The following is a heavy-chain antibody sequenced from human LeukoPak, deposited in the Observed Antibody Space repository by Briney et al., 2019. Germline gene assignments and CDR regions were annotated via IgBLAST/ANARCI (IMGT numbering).Heavy chain of an antibody. V-gene: IGHV3-30*18. J-gene: IGHJ6*02. CDR3: AKEPFIMITFGGGIYGMDV. Sequence: GGSLRLSCAASGFTFSSYGMHWVRQAPGKGLEWVAVISYDGSNKYYADSVKGRFTISRDNSKNTLYLQMNSLRAEDTAVYCCAKEPFIMITFGGGIYGMDVWGQGTTVTVSS. CDR1: GFTFSSYG. D-gene: IGHD3-16*01. CDR2: ISYDGSNK.